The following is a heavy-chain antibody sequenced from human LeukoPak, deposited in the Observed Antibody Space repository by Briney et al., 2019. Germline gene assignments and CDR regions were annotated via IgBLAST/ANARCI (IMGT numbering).Heavy chain of an antibody. J-gene: IGHJ4*02. V-gene: IGHV3-23*01. CDR3: AKSLGVGGYTRYKGFDQ. D-gene: IGHD3-16*02. CDR1: GFTFNSFA. CDR2: ISGSDGSS. Sequence: GGSLRLSCAASGFTFNSFAMTWVRQAPGKGLEWVSSISGSDGSSHYADFVKGRFTISRDNSKNTLHLQMNSLRAEDTAVYYCAKSLGVGGYTRYKGFDQWGQRTLVTVSS.